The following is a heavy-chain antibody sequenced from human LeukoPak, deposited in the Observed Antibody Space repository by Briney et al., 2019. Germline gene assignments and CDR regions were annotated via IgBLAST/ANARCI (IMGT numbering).Heavy chain of an antibody. Sequence: GGSLRLSCAASGFTFSSYAMSWVRQAPGKGLEWVSAISGSGGSTYYADSVKGRFTISRDNSKNTLYLQMNSLRAEDTAVYYCAKDAQTMVRGVPYYFDYWGQGTLVTVSS. CDR1: GFTFSSYA. CDR2: ISGSGGST. J-gene: IGHJ4*02. V-gene: IGHV3-23*01. D-gene: IGHD3-10*01. CDR3: AKDAQTMVRGVPYYFDY.